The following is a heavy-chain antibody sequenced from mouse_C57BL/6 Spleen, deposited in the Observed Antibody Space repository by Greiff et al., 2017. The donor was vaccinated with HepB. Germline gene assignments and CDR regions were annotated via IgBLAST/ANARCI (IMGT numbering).Heavy chain of an antibody. CDR1: GYTFTSYW. D-gene: IGHD1-1*01. Sequence: QVQLQQPGAELVKPGASVKMSCKASGYTFTSYWITWVKQRPGQGLAWIGDIYPGSGSTNYNEKFKSKATLTVDTSSSTAYMQLSSLTSEDSAVYYCARQYYGSSHWYFDVWGTGTTVTVSS. CDR3: ARQYYGSSHWYFDV. V-gene: IGHV1-55*01. CDR2: IYPGSGST. J-gene: IGHJ1*03.